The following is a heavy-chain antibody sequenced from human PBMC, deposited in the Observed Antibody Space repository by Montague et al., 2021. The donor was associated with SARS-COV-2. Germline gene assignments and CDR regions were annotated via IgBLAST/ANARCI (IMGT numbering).Heavy chain of an antibody. CDR1: GFTFSSYS. CDR2: ISNSSSYI. D-gene: IGHD5-12*01. Sequence: SLRLSCAASGFTFSSYSMNWVRQAPGKGLEWVSSISNSSSYIYYADSVKGRFTISRDNAKNSLYLQMNSLRAEDTAVYYCARGPYSGYDLGELDYWGQGTLVTVSS. J-gene: IGHJ4*02. V-gene: IGHV3-21*01. CDR3: ARGPYSGYDLGELDY.